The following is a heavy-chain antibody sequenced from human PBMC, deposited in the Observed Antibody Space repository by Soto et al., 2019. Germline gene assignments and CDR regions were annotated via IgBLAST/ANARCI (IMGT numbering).Heavy chain of an antibody. CDR2: IWYDGTNK. D-gene: IGHD6-19*01. CDR3: TRDGSGYFDY. CDR1: GYSFNSYG. J-gene: IGHJ4*02. V-gene: IGHV3-33*01. Sequence: GGSLRLSCAASGYSFNSYGIHWVRQAPGKGLEWVALIWYDGTNKNYADSVKGRFTISRDNSMGTLYLQMSSLRAEDTAMYYCTRDGSGYFDYWGQGTLVTVSS.